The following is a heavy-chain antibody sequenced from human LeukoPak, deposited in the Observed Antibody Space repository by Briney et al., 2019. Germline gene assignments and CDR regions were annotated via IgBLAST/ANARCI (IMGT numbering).Heavy chain of an antibody. Sequence: GGSLRLSCAASGFTFSSYWMHWVRQAPGKGLVWVSRINSDGSSTSYADSVKGRFTISRDNAKNTLYLQMNSLRAEDTAVYYCARDTAYYDTSGYYHSPGYWGQGTLVTVSS. V-gene: IGHV3-74*01. CDR1: GFTFSSYW. D-gene: IGHD3-22*01. J-gene: IGHJ4*02. CDR3: ARDTAYYDTSGYYHSPGY. CDR2: INSDGSST.